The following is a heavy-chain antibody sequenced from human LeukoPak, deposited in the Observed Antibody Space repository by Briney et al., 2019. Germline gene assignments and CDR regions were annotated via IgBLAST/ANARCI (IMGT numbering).Heavy chain of an antibody. Sequence: PSETLSLTCTVSPDSISNSRYHWAWVRQPPGKGLERIGNIYYSGSTYYNPSLKSRVTISVDRSKNQFSLKVSSVTAADTAVYYCARHEGRQEINYWGQGTLVTVSS. D-gene: IGHD5-24*01. CDR1: PDSISNSRYH. J-gene: IGHJ4*02. V-gene: IGHV4-39*01. CDR3: ARHEGRQEINY. CDR2: IYYSGST.